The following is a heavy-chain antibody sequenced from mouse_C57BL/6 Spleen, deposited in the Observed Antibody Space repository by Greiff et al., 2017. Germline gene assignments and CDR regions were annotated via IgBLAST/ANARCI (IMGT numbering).Heavy chain of an antibody. V-gene: IGHV1-82*01. CDR3: ARNEYGDGFDY. J-gene: IGHJ2*01. Sequence: VQLQQSGPELVKPGASVKISCTASGYAFSSSWMNWVKQRPGKGLEWIGRIYPGDGDTNYNGKFKGKATLTADKSSSTAYMQLSSLTSEDSAVYFCARNEYGDGFDYWGQGTTLTVSA. D-gene: IGHD1-2*01. CDR2: IYPGDGDT. CDR1: GYAFSSSW.